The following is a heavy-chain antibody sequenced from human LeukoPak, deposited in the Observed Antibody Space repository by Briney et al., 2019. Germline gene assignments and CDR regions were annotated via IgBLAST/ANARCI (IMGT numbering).Heavy chain of an antibody. J-gene: IGHJ4*02. Sequence: ASETLSLTCAVYGGSFSGYYWSWIRQPPGKGLERIGYIYFSGSTNYNPSLRSRVTISVDTSKNQFSLKLSSVTAADTAVYYCASVSSSGWYAIDYWGQGTLVTVSS. CDR3: ASVSSSGWYAIDY. V-gene: IGHV4-59*01. CDR2: IYFSGST. CDR1: GGSFSGYY. D-gene: IGHD6-19*01.